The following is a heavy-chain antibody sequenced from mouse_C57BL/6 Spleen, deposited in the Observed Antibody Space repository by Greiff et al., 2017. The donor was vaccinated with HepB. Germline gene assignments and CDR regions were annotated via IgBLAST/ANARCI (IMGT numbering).Heavy chain of an antibody. CDR2: IDPNSGGT. Sequence: QVQLQQSGAELVKPGASVKLSCKASGYTFTSYWMHWVKQRPGRGLEWIGRIDPNSGGTKYNEKFKSKATLTVDKPSSTAYMQLSSLTSEDSAVYYCARGALVITTLYFDYWGQGTTLTVSS. CDR1: GYTFTSYW. V-gene: IGHV1-72*01. CDR3: ARGALVITTLYFDY. D-gene: IGHD1-1*01. J-gene: IGHJ2*01.